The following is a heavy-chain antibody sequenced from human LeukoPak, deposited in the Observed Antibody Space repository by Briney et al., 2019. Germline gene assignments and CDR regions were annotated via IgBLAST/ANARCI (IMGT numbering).Heavy chain of an antibody. CDR3: ARAAGAAGSQYFDY. CDR2: IYTNGDT. V-gene: IGHV4-4*07. J-gene: IGHJ4*02. D-gene: IGHD6-13*01. Sequence: PSETLSLTCTVSGGSISGYYWSWIRQPAGQGLEWIGRIYTNGDTNYKPSLKSRVTMSVDTSKNQLSLKLRPVTAADTAMYYCARAAGAAGSQYFDYWGQGALVTVAS. CDR1: GGSISGYY.